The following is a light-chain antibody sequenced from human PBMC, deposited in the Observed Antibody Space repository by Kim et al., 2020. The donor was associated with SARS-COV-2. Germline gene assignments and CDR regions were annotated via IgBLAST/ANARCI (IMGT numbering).Light chain of an antibody. CDR2: RNN. CDR3: AAWDDSLSVV. V-gene: IGLV1-47*01. Sequence: QSVLTQPPSAAGTPGQRVTISCSGSSPNIGSNYVYWYQQLPGTAPKLLIYRNNQRPSGVPDRFSGSKSGTSASLAISGLRSEDEADYYCAAWDDSLSVVFGGGTQLTVL. CDR1: SPNIGSNY. J-gene: IGLJ2*01.